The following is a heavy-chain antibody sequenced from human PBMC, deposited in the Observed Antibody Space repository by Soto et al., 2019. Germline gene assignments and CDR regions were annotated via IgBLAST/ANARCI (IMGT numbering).Heavy chain of an antibody. V-gene: IGHV4-31*03. J-gene: IGHJ4*02. Sequence: QVQLQASGPGLVKPSQTLSLTCTVSGGSIRRGGYYWSWIRQPPGKGLEWIGYIYYSGSTYYNPSRKRRVTIPGDTSKNQYSLKLSSVTAADTAVDYCARVGKRGPAARLSGVDYWGQGTLGTVSS. D-gene: IGHD2-2*01. CDR3: ARVGKRGPAARLSGVDY. CDR2: IYYSGST. CDR1: GGSIRRGGYY.